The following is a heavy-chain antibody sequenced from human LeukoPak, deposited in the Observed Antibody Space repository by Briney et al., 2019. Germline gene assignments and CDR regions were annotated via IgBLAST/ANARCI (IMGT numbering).Heavy chain of an antibody. CDR3: ARDLGLTISANWFDP. Sequence: SETLSLTCTVSGGSISSYYWSWIRQPPGRGLEWIGSVYHTGATYYNPSLRSPVTISVDTSNNQFSLELNSVTAADTAVYYCARDLGLTISANWFDPWGQGTLVTVSS. D-gene: IGHD3-9*01. CDR2: VYHTGAT. J-gene: IGHJ5*02. CDR1: GGSISSYY. V-gene: IGHV4-38-2*02.